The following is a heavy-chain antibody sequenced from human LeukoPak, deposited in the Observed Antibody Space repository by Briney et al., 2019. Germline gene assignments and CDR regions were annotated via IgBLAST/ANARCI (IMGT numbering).Heavy chain of an antibody. CDR1: GGSISSGDYY. CDR3: ARSLGGNYYEGFDY. CDR2: ISYSGST. J-gene: IGHJ4*02. V-gene: IGHV4-30-4*08. D-gene: IGHD1-26*01. Sequence: SETPSLTCTVSGGSISSGDYYWSWIRQPPGKGLEWIGYISYSGSTYYSPSLKSRATISADTSKTLFSLKLSSVTAADTAVYYCARSLGGNYYEGFDYWGQGTLVTVSS.